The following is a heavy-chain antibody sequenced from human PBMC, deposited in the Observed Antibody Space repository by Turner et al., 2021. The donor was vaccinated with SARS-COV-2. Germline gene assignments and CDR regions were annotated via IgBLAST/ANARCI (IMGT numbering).Heavy chain of an antibody. Sequence: EVQLLESGGGLVQPGGFLRLACAASGITFIAYGFNWVRQAPGKGLGWVSTIDGSGERTYYTDSVKGRFTISRDNSNNTVYLQMNSLRAEDTAVYYCATSGGARNFYWYFDIWGRGTLVTVSS. CDR2: IDGSGERT. V-gene: IGHV3-23*01. CDR1: GITFIAYG. J-gene: IGHJ2*01. CDR3: ATSGGARNFYWYFDI. D-gene: IGHD1-7*01.